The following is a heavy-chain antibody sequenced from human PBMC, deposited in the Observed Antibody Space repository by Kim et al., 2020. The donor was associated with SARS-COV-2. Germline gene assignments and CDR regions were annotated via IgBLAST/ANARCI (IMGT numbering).Heavy chain of an antibody. V-gene: IGHV3-7*01. J-gene: IGHJ4*02. Sequence: GGSLRLSCAASGLTLSSYWVNWVRQAPGRGLEWVACIKEYESHKYYVDSVKGRFTISRDNARNSVYLQMSSLRVEDTAVYYCAINRGEGRWGQGTLVTVSS. CDR3: AINRGEGR. CDR2: IKEYESHK. CDR1: GLTLSSYW. D-gene: IGHD3-10*01.